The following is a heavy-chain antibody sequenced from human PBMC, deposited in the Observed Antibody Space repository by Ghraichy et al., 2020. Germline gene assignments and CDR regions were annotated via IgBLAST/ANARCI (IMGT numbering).Heavy chain of an antibody. J-gene: IGHJ6*02. D-gene: IGHD5-12*01. CDR3: ARDQGKSGYDSYYYYYGMDV. Sequence: GGSLRLSCAASGFTFSDYYMSWIRQAPGKGLEWVSYISSSSSYTNYADSVKGRFTISRDNAKNSLYLQMNSLRAEDTAVYYCARDQGKSGYDSYYYYYGMDVWGQGTTVTVSS. V-gene: IGHV3-11*06. CDR2: ISSSSSYT. CDR1: GFTFSDYY.